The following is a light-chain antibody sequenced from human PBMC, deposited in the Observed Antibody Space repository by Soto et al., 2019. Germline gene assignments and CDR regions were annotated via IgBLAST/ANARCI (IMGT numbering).Light chain of an antibody. CDR2: QHD. Sequence: SYELTQPPSVSVSQGQTASIPCSGDKLGDRYACWYQQKPGQSPVLVIYQHDKRPSGIPERFSGSNSGNTATLTISGTQAMDEADYYCQAWDSSTVVFGGGTNLTVL. V-gene: IGLV3-1*01. J-gene: IGLJ2*01. CDR1: KLGDRY. CDR3: QAWDSSTVV.